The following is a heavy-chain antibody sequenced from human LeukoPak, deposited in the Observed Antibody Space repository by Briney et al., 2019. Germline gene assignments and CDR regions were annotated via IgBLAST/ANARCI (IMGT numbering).Heavy chain of an antibody. J-gene: IGHJ4*02. D-gene: IGHD6-19*01. CDR1: GYSFTSYW. V-gene: IGHV5-51*01. CDR3: ARLPASGWYAGQGDLNY. Sequence: GESLKISCKGSGYSFTSYWIGWVRQMPGKGLEWMGIIYPGDSDTRYGPPFQGQVTISADKSISTAYLQWSSLKASDTAMYYCARLPASGWYAGQGDLNYWGKGPLVTASS. CDR2: IYPGDSDT.